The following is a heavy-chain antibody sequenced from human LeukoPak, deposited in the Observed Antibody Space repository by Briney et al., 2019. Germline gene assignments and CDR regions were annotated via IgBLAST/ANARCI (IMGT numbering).Heavy chain of an antibody. CDR3: TTDRYDILTGPRPFDY. J-gene: IGHJ4*02. D-gene: IGHD3-9*01. CDR2: IKSKTDGGTT. CDR1: GFTFSNAW. Sequence: GGSLRLSCAASGFTFSNAWMSWVRQAPGKGLEWVGRIKSKTDGGTTDYAAPVKGRFTISRDDSKNTLYLQMNSLKTEDTAVYYCTTDRYDILTGPRPFDYWGQGTLVTVSS. V-gene: IGHV3-15*01.